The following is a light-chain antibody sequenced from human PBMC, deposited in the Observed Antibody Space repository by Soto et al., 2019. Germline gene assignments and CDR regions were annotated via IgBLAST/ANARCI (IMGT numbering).Light chain of an antibody. J-gene: IGLJ1*01. CDR1: SSDVGGFNY. CDR3: SSFRSSSTLFV. V-gene: IGLV2-14*01. CDR2: EVN. Sequence: SALTQPASVSGSPGQSITISCTGSSSDVGGFNYVSWYQQRPGKAPKLMIYEVNNRPSGVSNRFSGSKSGNTASLTISGLQAEDEADYYCSSFRSSSTLFVFGTGTKLTVL.